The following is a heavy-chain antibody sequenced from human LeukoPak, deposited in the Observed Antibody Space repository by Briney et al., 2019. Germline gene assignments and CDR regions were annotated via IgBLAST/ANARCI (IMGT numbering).Heavy chain of an antibody. CDR3: VKGAWSGYYDFFDY. Sequence: PGGSLRLCCSASGFTFSSFAMHWVRQAPGKGLEYVSAIHSNGGSTYYADSVKGRFTISRDNSKNTLSLQMSSLRAEDTAVYYCVKGAWSGYYDFFDYWGQGTLVTVSS. J-gene: IGHJ4*02. CDR2: IHSNGGST. D-gene: IGHD3-3*01. V-gene: IGHV3-64D*09. CDR1: GFTFSSFA.